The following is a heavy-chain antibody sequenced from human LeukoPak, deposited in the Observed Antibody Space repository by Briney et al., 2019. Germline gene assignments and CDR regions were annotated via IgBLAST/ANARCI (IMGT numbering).Heavy chain of an antibody. CDR1: GYTFTGCY. J-gene: IGHJ6*02. CDR2: ISPNSGGT. Sequence: ASVKVSCKASGYTFTGCYMHWVRQAPGQGLEWMGWISPNSGGTNYAQKFQGRVTMTRDTSISTAYMELSRLRSDDTAVYYCARPSTLMDIYGMDVWGQGTTVTVSS. CDR3: ARPSTLMDIYGMDV. D-gene: IGHD2-2*03. V-gene: IGHV1-2*02.